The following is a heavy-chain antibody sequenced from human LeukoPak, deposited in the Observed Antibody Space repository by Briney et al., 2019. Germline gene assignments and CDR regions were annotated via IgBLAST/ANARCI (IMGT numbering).Heavy chain of an antibody. Sequence: GRSLRLSCAASGFTFSSYGMNWVRQAPGKGLEWVSSISSSSSYIYYADSVEGRFTISRDNAKNSLYLQMNSLRAEDTAVYYCARDLHDDYGDYWGQGTLVTVSS. CDR3: ARDLHDDYGDY. V-gene: IGHV3-21*01. D-gene: IGHD3-3*01. CDR1: GFTFSSYG. J-gene: IGHJ4*02. CDR2: ISSSSSYI.